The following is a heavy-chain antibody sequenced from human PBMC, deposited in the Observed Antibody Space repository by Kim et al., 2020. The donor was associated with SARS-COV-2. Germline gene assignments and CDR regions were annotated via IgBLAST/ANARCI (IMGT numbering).Heavy chain of an antibody. CDR1: GFTFSSYA. Sequence: GGSLRLSCAASGFTFSSYAMSWVRQAPGKGLEWVSAISGSGGSTYYADSVKGRFTISRDNSKNTLYLQMNSLRAEDTAVYYCAKLEDYIWGSYQPPSFDIWGQGTMVTVSS. CDR3: AKLEDYIWGSYQPPSFDI. CDR2: ISGSGGST. D-gene: IGHD3-16*02. V-gene: IGHV3-23*01. J-gene: IGHJ3*02.